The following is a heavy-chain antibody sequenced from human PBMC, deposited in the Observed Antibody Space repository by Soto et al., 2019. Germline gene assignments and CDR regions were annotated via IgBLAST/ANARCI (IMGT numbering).Heavy chain of an antibody. CDR1: GYTFTSYY. D-gene: IGHD3-3*01. V-gene: IGHV1-46*04. CDR2: INPSGGST. CDR3: ARSLQSDLWSGIGDY. Sequence: QVQLVQSGAGVKKPGASVKVSCKASGYTFTSYYIHWVRRAPGQGLEWVGIINPSGGSTNYAEKLQGRVTMTRDTSTTTVYMELSSLRSEDTAVYYCARSLQSDLWSGIGDYWGQGALVTVSS. J-gene: IGHJ4*02.